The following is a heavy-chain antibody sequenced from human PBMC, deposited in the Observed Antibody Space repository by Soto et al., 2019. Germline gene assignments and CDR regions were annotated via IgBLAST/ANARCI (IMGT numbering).Heavy chain of an antibody. J-gene: IGHJ6*02. CDR1: GFTFSSYS. Sequence: GGSLRLSCAASGFTFSSYSMNWVRQAPGKGLEWVSYISSSSSTIYYAVSVKGRFTISRDNAKNSLYLQMNSLRDEDTAVYYCARDFVHLNPGLSLPTNGYLDVWGQGTTVTVSS. D-gene: IGHD2-21*01. V-gene: IGHV3-48*02. CDR2: ISSSSSTI. CDR3: ARDFVHLNPGLSLPTNGYLDV.